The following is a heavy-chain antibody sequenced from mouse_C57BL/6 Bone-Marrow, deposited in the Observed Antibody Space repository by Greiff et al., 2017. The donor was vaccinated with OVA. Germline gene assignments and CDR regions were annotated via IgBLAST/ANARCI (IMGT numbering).Heavy chain of an antibody. CDR3: TTRLRLLDY. CDR2: IDPENGDT. Sequence: EVQLQQSGAELVRPGASVKLSCTASGFNIKDDYMHWVKQRPEQGLEWIGWIDPENGDTEYASKFQGKATITADTSSNTAYLQLSSLTSEDTAVYYCTTRLRLLDYWGQGTTLTVSS. V-gene: IGHV14-4*01. J-gene: IGHJ2*01. D-gene: IGHD1-2*01. CDR1: GFNIKDDY.